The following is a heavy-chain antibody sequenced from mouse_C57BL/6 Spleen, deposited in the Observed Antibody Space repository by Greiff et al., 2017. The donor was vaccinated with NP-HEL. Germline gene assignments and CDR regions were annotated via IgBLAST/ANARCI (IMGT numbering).Heavy chain of an antibody. D-gene: IGHD2-3*01. J-gene: IGHJ1*03. CDR3: ARYLYDGYYVGFDV. CDR2: IYPGDGDT. Sequence: QVQLKESGAELVKPGASVKISCKASGYAFSSYWMNWVKQRPGKGLEWIGQIYPGDGDTNYNGKFKGKATLTADKSSSTAYMQLSSLTSEDSAVYFCARYLYDGYYVGFDVWGTGTTVTVSS. CDR1: GYAFSSYW. V-gene: IGHV1-80*01.